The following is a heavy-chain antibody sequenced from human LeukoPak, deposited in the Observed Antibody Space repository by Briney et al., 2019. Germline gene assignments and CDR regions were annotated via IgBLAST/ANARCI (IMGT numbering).Heavy chain of an antibody. CDR1: EFMFSSYD. CDR2: IRYDGSNK. J-gene: IGHJ4*02. D-gene: IGHD3-10*01. V-gene: IGHV3-30*02. CDR3: AKSSVRGVITVDFDY. Sequence: PGGSLRLSCAASEFMFSSYDMHWVRQAPGKGLEWVAFIRYDGSNKYYADSVKGRFTISRDNSKNTLYLQMNSLRAEDTAVYYCAKSSVRGVITVDFDYWGQGTLVTVSS.